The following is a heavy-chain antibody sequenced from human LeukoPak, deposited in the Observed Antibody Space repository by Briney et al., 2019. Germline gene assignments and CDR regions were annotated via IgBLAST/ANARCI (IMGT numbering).Heavy chain of an antibody. V-gene: IGHV3-23*01. CDR2: ISGSGGST. CDR1: GFTFSSYA. J-gene: IGHJ4*02. Sequence: GGSLRLSCAASGFTFSSYAMNWVRQAPGKGLEWVSAISGSGGSTYYADSVKGRFTISRDNSKNTLYLQMNSLRAEDTAVYYCARDKIVGATNFDYWGQGTLVTVSS. CDR3: ARDKIVGATNFDY. D-gene: IGHD1-26*01.